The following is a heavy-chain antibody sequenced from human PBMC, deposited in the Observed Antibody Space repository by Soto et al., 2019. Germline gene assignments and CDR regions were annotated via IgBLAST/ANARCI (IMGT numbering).Heavy chain of an antibody. CDR1: GGSISSYY. CDR2: IYYSGST. J-gene: IGHJ5*02. CDR3: ARAAPSDYDFWSGYLGGNWFDP. D-gene: IGHD3-3*01. V-gene: IGHV4-59*01. Sequence: SETLSLTCTVSGGSISSYYWSWIRQPPGKGLEWIGYIYYSGSTNYNPSLKSRVTISVDTSKNQFSLKLSSVTAADTAVYYCARAAPSDYDFWSGYLGGNWFDPWGQGTLVTVS.